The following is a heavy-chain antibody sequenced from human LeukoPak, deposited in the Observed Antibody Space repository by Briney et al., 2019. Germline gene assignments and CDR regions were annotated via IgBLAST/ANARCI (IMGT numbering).Heavy chain of an antibody. Sequence: SETLSLTCTVSGGSISSYYWSWIRQPAGKGLEWIGRINTSGNTNYNPSLKSRVTMSVDTFKNQFSLKLSSVTAADTAVYYCARDKRDDSSGYYTVFDYWGQGTLVTVSS. CDR3: ARDKRDDSSGYYTVFDY. CDR1: GGSISSYY. V-gene: IGHV4-4*07. CDR2: INTSGNT. D-gene: IGHD3-22*01. J-gene: IGHJ4*02.